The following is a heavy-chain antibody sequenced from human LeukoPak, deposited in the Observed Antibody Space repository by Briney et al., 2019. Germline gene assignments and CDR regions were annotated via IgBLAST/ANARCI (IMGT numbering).Heavy chain of an antibody. V-gene: IGHV5-51*01. D-gene: IGHD6-19*01. CDR1: GYSFTSYW. CDR2: IYPGDSDT. J-gene: IGHJ4*02. CDR3: ATQLDSSGWDY. Sequence: KVGESLKISCKGSGYSFTSYWIGWVRQMPGKGLERMGIIYPGDSDTRYTPSFQGQVTISADKSISTAYLQWSSLKASDTAMYYCATQLDSSGWDYWGQGTLVTVSS.